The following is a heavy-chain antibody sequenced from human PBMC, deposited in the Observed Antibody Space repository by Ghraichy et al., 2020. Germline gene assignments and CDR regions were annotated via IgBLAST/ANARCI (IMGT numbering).Heavy chain of an antibody. CDR2: INHSGST. CDR1: GGSFSGYY. J-gene: IGHJ6*04. CDR3: AREEYSRSSGRLDV. V-gene: IGHV4-34*01. D-gene: IGHD6-6*01. Sequence: ETLSLTCAVNGGSFSGYYWIWIRQPPGKGLEWIGEINHSGSTNYNPSLKSRVTISVDTSKNEFSLKLSSVTAADTAVYYCAREEYSRSSGRLDVWGKGTTVTVSS.